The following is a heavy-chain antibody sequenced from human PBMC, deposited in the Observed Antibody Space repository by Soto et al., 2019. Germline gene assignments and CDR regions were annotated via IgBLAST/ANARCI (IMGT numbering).Heavy chain of an antibody. CDR2: INSDGSST. CDR1: GFTFSSYW. J-gene: IGHJ4*02. CDR3: AMLGAVGSSWYYFDY. V-gene: IGHV3-74*01. D-gene: IGHD6-13*01. Sequence: EVQLVESGGGLVQPGGSLRLSCAASGFTFSSYWMHWVRQAPGKGLVWVSRINSDGSSTSYADSVKGRFTISRDNAKNTLYLQMNSLRAEDTAVYYCAMLGAVGSSWYYFDYRGQGTLVTVSS.